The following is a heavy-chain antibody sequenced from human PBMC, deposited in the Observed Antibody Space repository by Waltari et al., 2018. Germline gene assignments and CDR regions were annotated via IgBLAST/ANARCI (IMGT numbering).Heavy chain of an antibody. CDR2: INNNGGVT. J-gene: IGHJ4*02. CDR3: ATDFRKSSCS. Sequence: QLVESGGGLVQPGGSLRLSCAASGPPFDSYTMHWVRQAPGKGLQYVSTINNNGGVTHYADSVKGRFSISRDNSRNKVFLQMGGLRLEDTAVYYCATDFRKSSCSWGQGTLVIVSS. D-gene: IGHD6-6*01. V-gene: IGHV3-64*07. CDR1: GPPFDSYT.